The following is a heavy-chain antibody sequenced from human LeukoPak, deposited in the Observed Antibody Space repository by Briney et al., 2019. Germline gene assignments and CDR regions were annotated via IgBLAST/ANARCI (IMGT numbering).Heavy chain of an antibody. CDR3: ARGIYGDPTNWFDP. CDR2: INPNSGGT. Sequence: ASVKVSCKASGYTFTGYYMHWVRQAPGQGLEWMGWINPNSGGTNYAQKFQGRVTMTRDTSISTAYMELSRLGSDDTAVYYCARGIYGDPTNWFDPWGQGTLVTVSS. D-gene: IGHD4-17*01. V-gene: IGHV1-2*02. J-gene: IGHJ5*02. CDR1: GYTFTGYY.